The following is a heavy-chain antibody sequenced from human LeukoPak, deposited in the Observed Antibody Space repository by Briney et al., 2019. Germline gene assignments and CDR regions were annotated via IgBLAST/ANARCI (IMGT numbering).Heavy chain of an antibody. CDR2: ISSSSSYT. V-gene: IGHV3-11*03. CDR1: GFTFSTFA. J-gene: IGHJ4*02. Sequence: GGSLRLSCAASGFTFSTFAMSWVRQAPGKGLEWVSYISSSSSYTNYADSVKGRFTISRDNAKNSLYLQMNSLRAEDTAVYYCASGGDYGYWGQGTLVTVSS. CDR3: ASGGDYGY. D-gene: IGHD4-17*01.